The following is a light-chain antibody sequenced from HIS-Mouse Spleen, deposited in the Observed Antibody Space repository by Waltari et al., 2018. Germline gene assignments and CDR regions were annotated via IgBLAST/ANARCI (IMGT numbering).Light chain of an antibody. V-gene: IGLV2-8*01. CDR3: SSYAGSNNVV. Sequence: QSAPTQPPSASESPGQSVTISCTGTSSHVGGYNHVSWYQQHPGKAPKLMIYEVSKRPSGVPDRFSGSKAGKAASLTVSGVQAEDEADYYCSSYAGSNNVVFGGGSKLTVL. J-gene: IGLJ2*01. CDR2: EVS. CDR1: SSHVGGYNH.